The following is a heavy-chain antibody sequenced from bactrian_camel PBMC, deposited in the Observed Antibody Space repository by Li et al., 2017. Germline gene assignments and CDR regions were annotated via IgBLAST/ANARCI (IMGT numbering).Heavy chain of an antibody. D-gene: IGHD2*01. CDR2: LNRDRIA. Sequence: HVQLVESGGGSVQTGGSLRLSCSASGNTWGSYCMGWFRQAPGKEREGVATLNRDRIAGYVDSVEGRFTISGDNAKGTLYLQMNSLRPEDSAMYYCAAPLLFSGCYGRLEERDFGYWGQGTQVTVS. CDR1: GNTWGSYC. V-gene: IGHV3S55*01. CDR3: AAPLLFSGCYGRLEERDFGY. J-gene: IGHJ6*01.